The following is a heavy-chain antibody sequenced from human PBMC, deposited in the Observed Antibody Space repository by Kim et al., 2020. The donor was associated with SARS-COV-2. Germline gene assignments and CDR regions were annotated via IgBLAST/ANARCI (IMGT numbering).Heavy chain of an antibody. CDR3: TRPPGIAVAGTSYGMDV. V-gene: IGHV3-73*01. D-gene: IGHD6-19*01. Sequence: VKGRFTIARDDSKNPAYLKMNSLKTEDTAVYYCTRPPGIAVAGTSYGMDVWGQGTTVTVSS. J-gene: IGHJ6*02.